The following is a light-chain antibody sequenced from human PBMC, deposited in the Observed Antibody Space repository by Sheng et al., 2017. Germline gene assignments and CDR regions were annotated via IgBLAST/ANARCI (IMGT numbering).Light chain of an antibody. CDR1: QSVLYTSNNKNY. CDR3: QQYYSTPRS. V-gene: IGKV4-1*01. CDR2: WAS. J-gene: IGKJ2*03. Sequence: IVMTQSPDSLAVSLGERDTINCKSSQSVLYTSNNKNYLAWYQQKPGQPPNLLIYWASTRESGVPDRFSGSGSGTDFTLTISSLQAEDVAVYYCQQYYSTPRSFGQGTKLEIK.